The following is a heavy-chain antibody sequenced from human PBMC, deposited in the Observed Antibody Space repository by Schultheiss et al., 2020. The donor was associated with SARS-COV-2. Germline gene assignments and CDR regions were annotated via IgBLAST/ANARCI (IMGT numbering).Heavy chain of an antibody. D-gene: IGHD5-24*01. Sequence: SETLSLTCTVSGGSISSGGYYWSWIRQHPGKGLEWIGYIYYSGSTNYNPSLKSRVTISVDTSKNQFSLKLSSVTAADTAVYYCVTNDYNYHQFDYWGQGTLVTVSS. CDR3: VTNDYNYHQFDY. V-gene: IGHV4-61*08. CDR1: GGSISSGGYY. CDR2: IYYSGST. J-gene: IGHJ4*02.